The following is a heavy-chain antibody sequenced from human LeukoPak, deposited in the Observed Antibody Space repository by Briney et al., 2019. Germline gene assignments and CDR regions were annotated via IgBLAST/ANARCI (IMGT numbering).Heavy chain of an antibody. Sequence: PGGSLRLSCAASGFTFSSYWMSWVRQAPGKGLEWVANIKQDGSEKYYVDSVKGRFTISRDNAKNSLYLQMNSLRAEDTAVYYCAREGAYDILTGYYRDDAFDIWGQGTMVTVSS. CDR1: GFTFSSYW. V-gene: IGHV3-7*01. CDR3: AREGAYDILTGYYRDDAFDI. CDR2: IKQDGSEK. D-gene: IGHD3-9*01. J-gene: IGHJ3*02.